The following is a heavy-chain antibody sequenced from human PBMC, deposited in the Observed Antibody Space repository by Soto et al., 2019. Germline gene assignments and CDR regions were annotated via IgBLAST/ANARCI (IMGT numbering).Heavy chain of an antibody. V-gene: IGHV6-1*01. Sequence: PSQTLSLTCAISGDSLSSNTAAWSWIRQSPSRGLEWLGRTYYRSKWYYDYAASVTSRMTINPDTSKNQFSLQLNSVTPEDTAVYYCTRRSATVTIWGQGTLVTVSS. CDR3: TRRSATVTI. CDR2: TYYRSKWYY. CDR1: GDSLSSNTAA. J-gene: IGHJ4*02. D-gene: IGHD4-17*01.